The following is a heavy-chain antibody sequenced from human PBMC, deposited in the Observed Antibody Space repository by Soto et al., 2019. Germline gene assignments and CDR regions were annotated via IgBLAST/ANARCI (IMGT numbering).Heavy chain of an antibody. CDR3: ARVDIAVVPSTTFDY. Sequence: PSETLSLTCTVSGGSISSHYWSWIRQPPGKGLEWIGYITYSGSTNYNPSFKSRVTMSVDTSKNQFSLRLSSVTAAETAVYYCARVDIAVVPSTTFDYWGQGTLVTVSS. V-gene: IGHV4-59*08. J-gene: IGHJ4*02. D-gene: IGHD2-2*01. CDR2: ITYSGST. CDR1: GGSISSHY.